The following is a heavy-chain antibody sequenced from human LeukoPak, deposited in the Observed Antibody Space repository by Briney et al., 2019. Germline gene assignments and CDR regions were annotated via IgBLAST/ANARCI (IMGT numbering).Heavy chain of an antibody. CDR2: INWNSARL. CDR1: GFTFDDFA. Sequence: GRSLRLSCSASGFTFDDFAMHWVRQAPGKGLEWVSGINWNSARLGYADSVKGRFTISRDNAKNSLYLQMNSLTSEDTAFYYCAKDSGGTYYANLHYWGQGTLVTVSS. J-gene: IGHJ4*02. CDR3: AKDSGGTYYANLHY. D-gene: IGHD1-26*01. V-gene: IGHV3-9*01.